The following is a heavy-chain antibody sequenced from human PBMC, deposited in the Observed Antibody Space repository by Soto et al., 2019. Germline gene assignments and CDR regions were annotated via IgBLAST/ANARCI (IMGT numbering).Heavy chain of an antibody. Sequence: GASVQVSCKASGYTFTSYAMHWARQAPGQRLEWMGWINAGNGNTKYSQKFQGRVTITRDTSASTAYMELSSLRSEDTAVYYCARDSRRLKWFGELIEHSYGMDVWGQGTTVTVSS. CDR2: INAGNGNT. CDR1: GYTFTSYA. D-gene: IGHD3-10*01. J-gene: IGHJ6*02. V-gene: IGHV1-3*01. CDR3: ARDSRRLKWFGELIEHSYGMDV.